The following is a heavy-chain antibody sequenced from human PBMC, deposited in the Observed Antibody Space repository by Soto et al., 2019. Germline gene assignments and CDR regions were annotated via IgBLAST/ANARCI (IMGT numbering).Heavy chain of an antibody. V-gene: IGHV3-23*01. Sequence: ESGGGLVQPGGSLRLSCAASGFTFSSYAMSWVRQAPGKGLEWVSAISGSGGSTYYADSVKGRFTISRDNSKNTLYLQMNSLRAEDTAVYYCAKDRAPYYYGSGSYSDYWGQGTLVTVSS. D-gene: IGHD3-10*01. J-gene: IGHJ4*02. CDR2: ISGSGGST. CDR1: GFTFSSYA. CDR3: AKDRAPYYYGSGSYSDY.